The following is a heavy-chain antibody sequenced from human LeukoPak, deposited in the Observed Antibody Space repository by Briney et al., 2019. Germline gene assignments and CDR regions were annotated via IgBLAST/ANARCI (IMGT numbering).Heavy chain of an antibody. CDR3: ARDPYYGSGSYYIHYGMDV. D-gene: IGHD3-10*01. Sequence: SETLSLTCTVSGGSISSYYWSWIRQPPGKGLEWIGYIYYSGSTNDNPSLKSRVTISVDTSKNQFSLKLSSVTAADTAVYYCARDPYYGSGSYYIHYGMDVWGQGTTVTVSS. CDR1: GGSISSYY. J-gene: IGHJ6*02. CDR2: IYYSGST. V-gene: IGHV4-59*01.